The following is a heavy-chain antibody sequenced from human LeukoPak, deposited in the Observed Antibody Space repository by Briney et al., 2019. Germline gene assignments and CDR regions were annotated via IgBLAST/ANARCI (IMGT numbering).Heavy chain of an antibody. CDR3: AKVATMIVVGQEYFQH. D-gene: IGHD3-22*01. Sequence: PGGSLRLSCAASGFTFSSYAMSWVRQAPGKGLEWVSAISGSGGSTYYADSVKGRFTISRDNSKNTLYLQMNSLRAEDTAVYYCAKVATMIVVGQEYFQHWGQGTLVTVSS. V-gene: IGHV3-23*01. CDR1: GFTFSSYA. CDR2: ISGSGGST. J-gene: IGHJ1*01.